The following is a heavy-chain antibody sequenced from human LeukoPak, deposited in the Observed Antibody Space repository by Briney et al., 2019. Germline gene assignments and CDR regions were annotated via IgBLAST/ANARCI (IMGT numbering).Heavy chain of an antibody. CDR1: GGSFSGNY. V-gene: IGHV4-34*01. CDR3: ARVPDFIARPCDS. J-gene: IGHJ4*02. CDR2: SSPTGDIT. D-gene: IGHD2-21*01. Sequence: SETSSLTCAVYGGSFSGNYWTLIRQTPGRGLEWIGESSPTGDITGYNPSLKGRATISVDSSKNQFSLKLTSVTAADTGVYYCARVPDFIARPCDSWGPGTLVTVSS.